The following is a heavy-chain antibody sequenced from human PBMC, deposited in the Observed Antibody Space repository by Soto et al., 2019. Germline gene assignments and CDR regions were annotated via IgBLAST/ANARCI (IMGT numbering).Heavy chain of an antibody. CDR2: IKDDGSEK. CDR3: ARNWGTPGRGSAVGYYYHYRMAV. D-gene: IGHD6-19*01. Sequence: EVQLVESGEGLVQPGGSLRLSCLASEFTFNTYWMNWVRQAPGRGLEWVANIKDDGSEKNYVDSVNGRFTISRDNAKNSLYLQMNSLRGEDTAVYFCARNWGTPGRGSAVGYYYHYRMAVWGKGSTVTVSS. J-gene: IGHJ6*04. V-gene: IGHV3-7*05. CDR1: EFTFNTYW.